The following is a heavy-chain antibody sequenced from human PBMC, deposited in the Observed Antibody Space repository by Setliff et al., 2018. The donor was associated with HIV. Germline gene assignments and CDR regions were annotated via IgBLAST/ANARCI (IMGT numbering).Heavy chain of an antibody. D-gene: IGHD4-4*01. CDR2: ISYDGSYK. CDR3: VRFRLYHYSNKVDY. V-gene: IGHV3-30*04. CDR1: GFTFGDYA. Sequence: GGSLRLSCAASGFTFGDYAIHWVRQAPGKGLEWVTVISYDGSYKNYADSVKGRFTISRDNSKNTVFVQMNSLRADDTATYYCVRFRLYHYSNKVDYWGQGTLVTVSS. J-gene: IGHJ4*02.